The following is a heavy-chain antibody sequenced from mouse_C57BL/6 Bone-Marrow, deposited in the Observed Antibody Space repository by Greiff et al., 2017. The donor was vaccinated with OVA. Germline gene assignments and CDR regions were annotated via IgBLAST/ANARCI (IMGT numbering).Heavy chain of an antibody. Sequence: EVKLQESGPVLVKPGASVKMSCKASGYTFTDYYINWVKQSHGKSLQWIGVINPYNGGTSYNQKFKGKATLTVDKSSSTAYLELNSLTSEDSAVYYCARSAYWVDYWGQGTTLTVSS. J-gene: IGHJ2*01. CDR3: ARSAYWVDY. CDR2: INPYNGGT. D-gene: IGHD2-10*01. CDR1: GYTFTDYY. V-gene: IGHV1-19*01.